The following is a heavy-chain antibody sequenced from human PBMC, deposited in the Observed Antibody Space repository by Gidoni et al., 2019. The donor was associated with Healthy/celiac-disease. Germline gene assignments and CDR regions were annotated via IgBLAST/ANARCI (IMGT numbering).Heavy chain of an antibody. J-gene: IGHJ6*02. CDR3: TRDKGDYYYYGMDV. D-gene: IGHD3-16*01. CDR2: IRSKADGGTT. CDR1: GFTFGDYA. Sequence: EVQLVESGVGLVKPGRSLRLPCTASGFTFGDYAMGWFRQAPGKGLEWVGFIRSKADGGTTEYAASVKGRFTISRDDSKSIAYLQMNSLKTEDTAVYYCTRDKGDYYYYGMDVWGQGTTVTVSS. V-gene: IGHV3-49*05.